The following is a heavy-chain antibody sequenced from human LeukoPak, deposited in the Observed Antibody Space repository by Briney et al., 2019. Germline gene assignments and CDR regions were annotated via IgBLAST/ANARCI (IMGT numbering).Heavy chain of an antibody. Sequence: PGGSLRLSCAASGFTFSSYAMSWVRQAPGKGLEWVSAISGSGGSTYYADSVKGRFTISRDNSKNTLYLHMNSLRAEDTAVYYCAKFEGDDYGDYGHYWGQGTLVTVSS. CDR2: ISGSGGST. CDR1: GFTFSSYA. J-gene: IGHJ4*02. D-gene: IGHD4-17*01. CDR3: AKFEGDDYGDYGHY. V-gene: IGHV3-23*01.